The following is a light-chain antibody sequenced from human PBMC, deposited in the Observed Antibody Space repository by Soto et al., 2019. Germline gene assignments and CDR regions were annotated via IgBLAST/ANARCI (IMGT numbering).Light chain of an antibody. V-gene: IGKV3-20*01. Sequence: EIVLTQSPGTLSLSPGERATLSCRASQSVSSSYLAWYQQKPGQAPRLLIYGASRRATGIPDRFSGSGSGTEFTLTISRLVPEDFAVYYCQQYVSSPFTFGPGTKVDIK. CDR3: QQYVSSPFT. CDR2: GAS. J-gene: IGKJ3*01. CDR1: QSVSSSY.